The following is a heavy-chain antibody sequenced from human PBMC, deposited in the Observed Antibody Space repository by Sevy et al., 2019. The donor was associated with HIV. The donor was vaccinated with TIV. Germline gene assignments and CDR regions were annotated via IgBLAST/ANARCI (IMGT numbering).Heavy chain of an antibody. Sequence: SETLSLTCAVSGYSISSTDYWGWIRQPPGKGLEWIGNIYHTGNTYYNPSLKSRVTMSIDTSMNYFSLRLSAVTAADTAVYYWARTVRGDFDSRATAFDIWGQGTMVTVSS. V-gene: IGHV4-38-2*01. CDR2: IYHTGNT. D-gene: IGHD3-22*01. CDR1: GYSISSTDY. J-gene: IGHJ3*02. CDR3: ARTVRGDFDSRATAFDI.